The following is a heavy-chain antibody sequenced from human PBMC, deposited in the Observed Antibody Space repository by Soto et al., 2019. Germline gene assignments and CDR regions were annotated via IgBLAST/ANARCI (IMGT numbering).Heavy chain of an antibody. V-gene: IGHV1-69*01. CDR3: ARAAYTSMATQWFDP. J-gene: IGHJ5*02. CDR2: IIPISGTP. Sequence: QVQLVQSGAEVKKPGSSVKVSCKASGGTVSMYGISWVRQAPGQGLEWMGGIIPISGTPNYAQKFQGRVTITADESTSTGYMELSILRSEDTAVYYCARAAYTSMATQWFDPWGQGTLVTVSS. CDR1: GGTVSMYG. D-gene: IGHD3-16*01.